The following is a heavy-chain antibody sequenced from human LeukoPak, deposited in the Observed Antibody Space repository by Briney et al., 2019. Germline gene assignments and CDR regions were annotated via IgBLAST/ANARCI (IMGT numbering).Heavy chain of an antibody. CDR1: GGTFSSYA. J-gene: IGHJ4*02. CDR3: ARGGSGSYYNSDFDY. D-gene: IGHD3-10*01. CDR2: IIPIFGTA. Sequence: SVKVSCKASGGTFSSYAISWVRQAPGQGLEWMGGIIPIFGTANYAQKFQGRVTITADESTSTAYMELSSLRSEDTAVYYRARGGSGSYYNSDFDYWGQGTLVTVSS. V-gene: IGHV1-69*13.